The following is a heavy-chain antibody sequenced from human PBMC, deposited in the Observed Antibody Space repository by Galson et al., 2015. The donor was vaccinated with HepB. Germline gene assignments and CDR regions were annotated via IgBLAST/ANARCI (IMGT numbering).Heavy chain of an antibody. CDR1: GFTFSSHD. Sequence: SLRLSCAASGFTFSSHDMHWVRQATGKGLEWVSKIRSGGDTKYADSVKGRFTIPRENGRNSLFLQMNSLRAGDTAVYYCAREALYSGNYGGFDIWGQGTVVTVSS. V-gene: IGHV3-13*01. D-gene: IGHD1-26*01. CDR3: AREALYSGNYGGFDI. CDR2: IRSGGDT. J-gene: IGHJ3*02.